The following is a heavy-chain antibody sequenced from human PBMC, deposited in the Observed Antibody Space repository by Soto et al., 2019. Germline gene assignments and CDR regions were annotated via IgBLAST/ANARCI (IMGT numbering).Heavy chain of an antibody. CDR2: ISHSGST. CDR1: GGSISSSEW. D-gene: IGHD1-7*01. CDR3: ASRAGTVPY. J-gene: IGHJ4*02. V-gene: IGHV4-4*02. Sequence: QVQLQESGPGLVKPSGALSLTCAVSGGSISSSEWWSWVRQPPGKGLEWVGEISHSGSTNYNPSLKSRVTISLDKSKNHFSLTLNSVTAADTAVYYCASRAGTVPYWGQGTLVTVSS.